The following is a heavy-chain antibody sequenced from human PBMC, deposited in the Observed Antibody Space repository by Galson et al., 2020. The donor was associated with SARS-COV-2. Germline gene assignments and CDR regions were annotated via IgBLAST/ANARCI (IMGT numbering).Heavy chain of an antibody. CDR2: INTYNDNA. CDR3: ARDFRSHSSSWSDY. J-gene: IGHJ4*02. D-gene: IGHD6-13*01. V-gene: IGHV1-18*04. Sequence: ASVKVSCKASGYSFMTYGITWVRQAPGQGLEWMGSINTYNDNANYAQNLQGRVTMTTDPSTSTVYMDLRSLRSDDTAVYYCARDFRSHSSSWSDYWGQGTLVTVSS. CDR1: GYSFMTYG.